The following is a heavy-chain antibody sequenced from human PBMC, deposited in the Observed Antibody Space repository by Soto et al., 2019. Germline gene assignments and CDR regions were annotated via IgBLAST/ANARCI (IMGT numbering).Heavy chain of an antibody. Sequence: QVQLVESGGGVVQPGRSLRLSCAASGFTFSSYGRHWVRQAPGKGLECVAVIWYDGSNNYYADSVKGRFTISRDNSNNTLYLQMNSLRAADTAVYYCTTEREGDYFDYWGQGTLVTVSS. D-gene: IGHD1-1*01. V-gene: IGHV3-33*01. J-gene: IGHJ4*02. CDR2: IWYDGSNN. CDR3: TTEREGDYFDY. CDR1: GFTFSSYG.